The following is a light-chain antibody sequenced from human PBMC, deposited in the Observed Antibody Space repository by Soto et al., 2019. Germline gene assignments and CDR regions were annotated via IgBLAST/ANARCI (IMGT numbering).Light chain of an antibody. CDR1: QSISSW. CDR2: KAS. V-gene: IGKV1-5*03. Sequence: DIQMTQSPSTLSASVGDRVTITCRASQSISSWLAWYPQKPGKAPKRLIYKASSLESGVPSRFSGNGSGTEFTLTISSLQPDDFATYYCQQYNSFPYTFGQGTKLEIK. CDR3: QQYNSFPYT. J-gene: IGKJ2*01.